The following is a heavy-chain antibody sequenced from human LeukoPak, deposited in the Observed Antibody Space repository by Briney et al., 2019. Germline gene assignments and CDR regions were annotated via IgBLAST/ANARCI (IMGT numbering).Heavy chain of an antibody. V-gene: IGHV4-34*12. CDR2: IIHSGTT. J-gene: IGHJ4*01. D-gene: IGHD6-25*01. CDR1: GGSFSNYY. Sequence: PSETLSLTCAVYGGSFSNYYWSWIRQPPGKGLEWIGEIIHSGTTNYNPSLKSRVTISMDTSKNQFSLRLTSVTAADTAVYYCAPIISDYSDFAYWGQGTLVTVSS. CDR3: APIISDYSDFAY.